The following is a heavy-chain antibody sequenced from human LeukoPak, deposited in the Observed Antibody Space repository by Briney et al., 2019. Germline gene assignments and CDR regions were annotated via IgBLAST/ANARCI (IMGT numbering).Heavy chain of an antibody. D-gene: IGHD4/OR15-4a*01. CDR3: ARVRDWFDP. J-gene: IGHJ5*02. CDR1: GGSFSGYY. V-gene: IGHV4-34*01. CDR2: INHSGST. Sequence: MPSETLSLTCAVYGGSFSGYYWSWIRQPPGKGLEWIGEINHSGSTYYNPSLKSRVTISVDTSKDQFFLKLSSVTAADTAMYYCARVRDWFDPWGQGTLVTVSS.